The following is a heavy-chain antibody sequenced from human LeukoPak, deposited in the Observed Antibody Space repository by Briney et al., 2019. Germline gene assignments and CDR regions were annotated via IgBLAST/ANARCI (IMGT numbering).Heavy chain of an antibody. J-gene: IGHJ3*02. V-gene: IGHV3-48*03. CDR2: ISNTGYTI. D-gene: IGHD3-10*01. Sequence: GGSLRLSCAASGFTFSSYEMNWVRQAPGKGLEWVSYISNTGYTIYYADSVKGRFTISRDNAKNSLYLQMNSLRAEDTAVYYCARDPAGVRYAFDIWGQGTMVTVSS. CDR1: GFTFSSYE. CDR3: ARDPAGVRYAFDI.